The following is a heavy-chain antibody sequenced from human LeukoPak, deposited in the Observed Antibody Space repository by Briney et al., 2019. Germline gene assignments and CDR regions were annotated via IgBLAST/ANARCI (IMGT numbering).Heavy chain of an antibody. Sequence: KCGESLQISCKGSGYIFTSYWIGWVRQLPGKGLEWMGIIYPGDSDTRYSPSFQGQVTISAHKSISTAYLQWSSLKASDTAMYYCARLDTAEQNDYAFSFWFDPWGQGTLVTVSS. D-gene: IGHD5-12*01. CDR3: ARLDTAEQNDYAFSFWFDP. J-gene: IGHJ5*02. V-gene: IGHV5-51*01. CDR2: IYPGDSDT. CDR1: GYIFTSYW.